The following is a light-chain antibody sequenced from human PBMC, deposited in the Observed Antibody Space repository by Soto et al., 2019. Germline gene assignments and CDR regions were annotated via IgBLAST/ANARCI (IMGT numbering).Light chain of an antibody. CDR1: QSVSSN. J-gene: IGKJ2*02. CDR2: VAS. CDR3: QQYNTWHPWT. Sequence: EIVMTQSPATLSVSPGERATLSCRASQSVSSNLAWYQQKPGQAPRLLIYVASTRATVIPARFSGSGSGTESTLTISSLQYDDFAVYYWQQYNTWHPWTFGQGTKLEIK. V-gene: IGKV3-15*01.